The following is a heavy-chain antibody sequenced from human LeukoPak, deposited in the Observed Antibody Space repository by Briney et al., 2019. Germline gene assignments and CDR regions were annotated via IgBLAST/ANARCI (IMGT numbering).Heavy chain of an antibody. CDR2: INTDGSST. V-gene: IGHV3-74*01. Sequence: GGSLRLSCAASGFTFSSYWMHWVRQAPGKGLVWVSRINTDGSSTSYADSVKGRFTISRDNAKNTLYLQMNSLRAEDTAVYYCARDRALGDYGIPVYWGQGTLVTVSS. D-gene: IGHD4-17*01. J-gene: IGHJ4*02. CDR3: ARDRALGDYGIPVY. CDR1: GFTFSSYW.